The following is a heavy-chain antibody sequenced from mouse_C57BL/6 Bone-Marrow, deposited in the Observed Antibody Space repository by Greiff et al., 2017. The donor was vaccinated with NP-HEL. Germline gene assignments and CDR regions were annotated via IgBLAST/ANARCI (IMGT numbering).Heavy chain of an antibody. D-gene: IGHD1-1*01. CDR1: GYTFTSYW. CDR2: IYPGNSDT. CDR3: TRRVLLHYAMDY. V-gene: IGHV1-5*01. Sequence: EVQLQQSGTVLARPGASVKMSCKTSGYTFTSYWMHWVKQRPGQGLEWIGAIYPGNSDTSYNQKFKGKAKLTAVTSASTAYMELSSLTNEDSAVYYCTRRVLLHYAMDYWGQGTSVTVSS. J-gene: IGHJ4*01.